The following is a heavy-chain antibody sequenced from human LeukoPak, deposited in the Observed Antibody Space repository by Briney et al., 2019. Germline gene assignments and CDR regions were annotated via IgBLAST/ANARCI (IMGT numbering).Heavy chain of an antibody. Sequence: SETLCLTCTVSGASINSNFWSGVRQSPGKALEWIAYIYYSGEINYNPSLRSRVTISLDTSKNQVSLKMTSVTAADTAVYYCARGHYDLGPWGQGTLVTVSS. CDR3: ARGHYDLGP. D-gene: IGHD3-22*01. V-gene: IGHV4-59*01. CDR2: IYYSGEI. CDR1: GASINSNF. J-gene: IGHJ5*02.